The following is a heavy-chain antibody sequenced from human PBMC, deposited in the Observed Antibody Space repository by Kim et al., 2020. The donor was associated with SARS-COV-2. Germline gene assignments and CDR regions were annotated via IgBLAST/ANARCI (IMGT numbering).Heavy chain of an antibody. J-gene: IGHJ3*01. CDR1: GFTFEDYG. CDR3: ARDISSGYLDGYDF. D-gene: IGHD3-22*01. Sequence: GGSLRLSCTVSGFTFEDYGVSWVRQAPGKGLEWVSGVNWNGVVTGYVGSVKGRFTISRDKAKKSVYLQMNRLRVEDTALYFCARDISSGYLDGYDFWGQGTMVRVSA. V-gene: IGHV3-20*04. CDR2: VNWNGVVT.